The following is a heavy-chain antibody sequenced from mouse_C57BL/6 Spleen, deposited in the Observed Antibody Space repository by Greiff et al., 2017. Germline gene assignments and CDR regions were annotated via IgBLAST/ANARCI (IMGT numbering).Heavy chain of an antibody. J-gene: IGHJ4*01. CDR1: GYTFTSYW. CDR3: ASRDGYDEGLAMDY. CDR2: IDPSDSYT. Sequence: QVQLQQPGAELVKPGASVKLSCKASGYTFTSYWMQWVKQRPGQGLEWIGEIDPSDSYTNYNQKFKGKATLTVDTSSSTAYMQLSSLTSEDSAVYYCASRDGYDEGLAMDYWGQGTSVTVSS. V-gene: IGHV1-50*01. D-gene: IGHD2-2*01.